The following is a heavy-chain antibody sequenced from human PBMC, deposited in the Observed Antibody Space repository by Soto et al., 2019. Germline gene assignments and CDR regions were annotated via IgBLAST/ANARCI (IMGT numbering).Heavy chain of an antibody. CDR1: GYTFSDYF. J-gene: IGHJ6*02. CDR3: AIIKWGLDYYSGMDV. V-gene: IGHV1-2*02. D-gene: IGHD1-26*01. CDR2: INPKTAAT. Sequence: QVQLVQSGAEVKKSGASVKVSCKASGYTFSDYFIQWLRQAPGQGLEWVAWINPKTAATNYAKKFQDRVTLTSDTDFSTAYLELTRLRPYDTAVYYCAIIKWGLDYYSGMDVWGQGTAVTVSS.